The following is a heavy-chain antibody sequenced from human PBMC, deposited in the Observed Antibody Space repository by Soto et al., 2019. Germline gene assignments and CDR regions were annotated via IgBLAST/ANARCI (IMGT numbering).Heavy chain of an antibody. J-gene: IGHJ6*03. Sequence: SVKVSCKASGGTFSSYTISWVRQAPGQGLEWMGRIIPILGIANYAQKFQGRVTITADKSTSTAYMELSSLRSEDTAVYYCARVDRIAVAGPKANYYYYYMDVWGKGTTVTVSS. CDR3: ARVDRIAVAGPKANYYYYYMDV. V-gene: IGHV1-69*02. CDR1: GGTFSSYT. D-gene: IGHD6-19*01. CDR2: IIPILGIA.